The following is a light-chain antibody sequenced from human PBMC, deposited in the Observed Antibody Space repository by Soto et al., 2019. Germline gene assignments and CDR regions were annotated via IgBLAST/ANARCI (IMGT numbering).Light chain of an antibody. CDR2: QAS. V-gene: IGKV1-5*03. J-gene: IGKJ1*01. Sequence: DFQMTQSPSTLSASVGDTVTITCRASQSISNWLAWYQQKPGEAPKLLIYQASSLASGVPSRFSGSGSGTEFTLTVASLQPDYFATYYCQRYNGNSRTFGQGTKVEIK. CDR3: QRYNGNSRT. CDR1: QSISNW.